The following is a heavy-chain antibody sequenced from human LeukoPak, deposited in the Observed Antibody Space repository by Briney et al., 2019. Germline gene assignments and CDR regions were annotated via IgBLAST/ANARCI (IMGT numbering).Heavy chain of an antibody. CDR3: ARGITGTTRDWFDP. D-gene: IGHD1-7*01. Sequence: GGSLRLSCAASGFTSSSYSTNWVRQAPGKGLEWVSSISSSSSSYIYYADSVKGRFTISRDNAKNSLYLQMNSLRAEDTAVYYCARGITGTTRDWFDPWGQGTLVTVSS. V-gene: IGHV3-21*01. CDR2: ISSSSSSYI. J-gene: IGHJ5*02. CDR1: GFTSSSYS.